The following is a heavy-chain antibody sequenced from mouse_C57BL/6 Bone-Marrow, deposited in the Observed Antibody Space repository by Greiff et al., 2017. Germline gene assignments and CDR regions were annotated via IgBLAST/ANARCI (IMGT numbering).Heavy chain of an antibody. D-gene: IGHD4-1*02. CDR1: GFNIKDDY. Sequence: DVQLQESGAELVRPGASVKLSCTASGFNIKDDYMHWVKQRPEQGLEWIGWIDPENGDTEYASKFQGKATITADTSSNTAYLQLSSLTSEDTAVYYCTTDNWDDAYWGQGTLVTVSA. V-gene: IGHV14-4*01. J-gene: IGHJ3*01. CDR2: IDPENGDT. CDR3: TTDNWDDAY.